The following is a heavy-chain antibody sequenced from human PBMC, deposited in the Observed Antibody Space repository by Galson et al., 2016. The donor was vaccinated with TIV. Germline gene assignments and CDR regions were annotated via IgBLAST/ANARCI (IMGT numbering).Heavy chain of an antibody. CDR2: IYGDGRT. V-gene: IGHV3-53*01. D-gene: IGHD3-22*01. J-gene: IGHJ6*02. Sequence: SLRLSCAASGFIVDDNYMTWIRQAPGKGLEWASVIYGDGRTYYTDSVRGRFTIPRDSSKNTLYLQMNSLRAEDTAVYYCARDRYYDARGYYYYYYGMDVWGQGTTVTVSS. CDR1: GFIVDDNY. CDR3: ARDRYYDARGYYYYYYGMDV.